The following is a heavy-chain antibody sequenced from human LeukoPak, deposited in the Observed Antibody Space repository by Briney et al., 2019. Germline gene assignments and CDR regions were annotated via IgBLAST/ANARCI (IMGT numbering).Heavy chain of an antibody. V-gene: IGHV1-69*05. CDR3: ARDLNMDGDGAYYYYMDV. D-gene: IGHD4-17*01. CDR2: IIPIFGTA. J-gene: IGHJ6*03. Sequence: SVKVSCKASGGTFSSYAISWVRQAPGQGLEWMGGIIPIFGTANYAQKFQDRVTITTDESTSTAYTELSSLRSEDTAVYYCARDLNMDGDGAYYYYMDVWGKGTTVTVSS. CDR1: GGTFSSYA.